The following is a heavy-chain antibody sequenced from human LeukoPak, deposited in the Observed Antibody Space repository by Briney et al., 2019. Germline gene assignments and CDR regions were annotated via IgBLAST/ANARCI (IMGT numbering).Heavy chain of an antibody. CDR1: GFTFSSYG. J-gene: IGHJ4*02. V-gene: IGHV3-33*01. D-gene: IGHD6-13*01. CDR2: IWYDGSNK. CDR3: ARVSGAPAGPFDF. Sequence: PGGSLRLSCAASGFTFSSYGMHRVRQAPGKGLEWVAVIWYDGSNKYYTDSVKGRFTISRDNSKNTLYLQMNSLRAEDTAVYYCARVSGAPAGPFDFWGQGTLVTVSS.